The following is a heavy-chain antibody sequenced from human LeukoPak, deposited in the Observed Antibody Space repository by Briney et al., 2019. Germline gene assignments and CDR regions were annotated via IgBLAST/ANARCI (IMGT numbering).Heavy chain of an antibody. Sequence: PGGSLRLSCAASGFTFSSYSMNWVRQAPGKGLEWVSSISSSSSYIYYADSVKGRFTISRDNAKNSLYLQMNSLRAEDTAVYYCARDLKGSGYYYGEYFQHWGQGTLVTVSS. D-gene: IGHD3-22*01. J-gene: IGHJ1*01. CDR1: GFTFSSYS. CDR3: ARDLKGSGYYYGEYFQH. CDR2: ISSSSSYI. V-gene: IGHV3-21*01.